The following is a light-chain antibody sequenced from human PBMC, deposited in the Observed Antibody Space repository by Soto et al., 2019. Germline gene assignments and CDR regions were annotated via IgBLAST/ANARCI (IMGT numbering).Light chain of an antibody. CDR2: GAS. J-gene: IGKJ1*01. Sequence: ENVFTQSPGTLSFSPGGRATPSCRGSQSVSSSYLAWYQQKPGQAPRLLIYGASSRATGIPDRFSGSGSGTDFTLTISRLEPEDFAVYYCQQYGSSPLPFGQGTKV. V-gene: IGKV3-20*01. CDR1: QSVSSSY. CDR3: QQYGSSPLP.